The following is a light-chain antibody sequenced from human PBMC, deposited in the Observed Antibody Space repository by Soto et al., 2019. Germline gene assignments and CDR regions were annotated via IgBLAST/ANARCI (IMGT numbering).Light chain of an antibody. CDR1: QSISSY. CDR2: DAS. Sequence: DIQMTQSPSSLSASVGDRVTITFRASQSISSYLNWYQQKPGKAPKLLIYDASALPRGVPSRFSGSGSGTKFTLTIASLQPDDFATYYCQHYNSYSEAFGQGTKVDIK. J-gene: IGKJ1*01. CDR3: QHYNSYSEA. V-gene: IGKV1-5*01.